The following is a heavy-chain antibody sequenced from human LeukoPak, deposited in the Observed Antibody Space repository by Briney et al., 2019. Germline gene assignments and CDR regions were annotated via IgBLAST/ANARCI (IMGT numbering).Heavy chain of an antibody. Sequence: ETLSLTCAVYGGSFSGYYWSWVRQAPGKGLEWVSAISGSGGSTYYADSVKGRFTISRDNSKNTLYLQMNSLRAEDTAVYYCARGAGDYDYWGQGTLVTVSS. CDR1: GGSFSGYY. CDR3: ARGAGDYDY. V-gene: IGHV3-23*01. CDR2: ISGSGGST. J-gene: IGHJ4*02. D-gene: IGHD4-17*01.